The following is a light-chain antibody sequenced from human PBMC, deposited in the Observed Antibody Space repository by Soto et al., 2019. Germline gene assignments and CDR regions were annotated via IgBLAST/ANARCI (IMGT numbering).Light chain of an antibody. V-gene: IGKV3-20*01. CDR2: GAS. J-gene: IGKJ1*01. CDR1: QTLNSRH. CDR3: QQYGSSRT. Sequence: EIVVAQSPGTLSLPPGERATLSCRASQTLNSRHLAWYQQKPGQAPRLLIYGASSRATGIPDRFGGSGSGAVFTLTTSRLEPEDCAVYYCQQYGSSRTFGQGTKVDI.